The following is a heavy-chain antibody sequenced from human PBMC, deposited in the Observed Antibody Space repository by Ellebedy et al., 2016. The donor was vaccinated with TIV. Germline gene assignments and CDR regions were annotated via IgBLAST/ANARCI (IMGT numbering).Heavy chain of an antibody. CDR1: GFTFSSYA. CDR3: ARDSGKYYYDSSGYYYVPYFQH. D-gene: IGHD3-22*01. J-gene: IGHJ1*01. V-gene: IGHV3-30-3*01. CDR2: ISYDGSNK. Sequence: GGSLRLXXAASGFTFSSYAMHWVRQAPGKGLEWVAVISYDGSNKYYADSVKGRFTISRDNSKNTLYLQMNSLRAEDTAVYYCARDSGKYYYDSSGYYYVPYFQHWGQGTLVTVSS.